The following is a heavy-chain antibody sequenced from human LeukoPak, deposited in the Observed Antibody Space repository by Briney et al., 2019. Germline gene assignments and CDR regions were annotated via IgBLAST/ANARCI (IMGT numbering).Heavy chain of an antibody. CDR1: GYIFTSYG. CDR3: ARDETGTIDY. V-gene: IGHV1-18*01. CDR2: ISVYYGNT. D-gene: IGHD1-7*01. Sequence: ASVKVSCKASGYIFTSYGVSWVRQAPGQGLEWMGWISVYYGNTNYAQKLQGRVTMTSDTSTTTAYMELRSLRSDDTAIYYCARDETGTIDYWGQGTLVTVSS. J-gene: IGHJ4*02.